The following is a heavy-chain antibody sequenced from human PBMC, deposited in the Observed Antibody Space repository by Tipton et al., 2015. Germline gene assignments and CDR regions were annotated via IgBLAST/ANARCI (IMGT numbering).Heavy chain of an antibody. CDR3: ASGGHECSGTSCNFW. J-gene: IGHJ4*02. V-gene: IGHV3-30*01. Sequence: SLRLSCGASGFSFSIYWMQWVRQAPGKGLEWVTVISSDGINKYYAESVKGRFTVSRDNSKNTLHLQMNSLRDEDTAMYYCASGGHECSGTSCNFWWGQGTLVTVSS. CDR2: ISSDGINK. CDR1: GFSFSIYW. D-gene: IGHD2-2*01.